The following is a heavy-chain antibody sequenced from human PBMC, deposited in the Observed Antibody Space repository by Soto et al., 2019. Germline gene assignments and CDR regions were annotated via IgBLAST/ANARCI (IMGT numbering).Heavy chain of an antibody. CDR2: FFSDVER. V-gene: IGHV2-26*03. J-gene: IGHJ6*02. Sequence: QVTLDQSGPVLVKPTETLTLTCTISGFSITNGRSGVSWIRQPTGKALQWLANFFSDVERSYSTSMQSRLTMYKDAAGTQVVLKTANMGPQDPGTYDCARLNADSGSHDYALDVWGQGTTVTVSS. CDR3: ARLNADSGSHDYALDV. D-gene: IGHD4-17*01. CDR1: GFSITNGRSG.